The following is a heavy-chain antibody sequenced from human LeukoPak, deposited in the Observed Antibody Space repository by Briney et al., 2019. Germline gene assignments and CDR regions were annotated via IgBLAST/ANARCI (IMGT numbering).Heavy chain of an antibody. J-gene: IGHJ4*02. V-gene: IGHV3-48*03. CDR1: GFTFSSYE. Sequence: SGGSLRLSCAASGFTFSSYEMNWVRQAPGKGLEWVSYISSSGSTIYYADSVKGRFTISRDNSKNTLFLQMNSLRSEDTAMYYCARVQGGGYRTADYWGQGTLVTVSS. CDR3: ARVQGGGYRTADY. D-gene: IGHD6-19*01. CDR2: ISSSGSTI.